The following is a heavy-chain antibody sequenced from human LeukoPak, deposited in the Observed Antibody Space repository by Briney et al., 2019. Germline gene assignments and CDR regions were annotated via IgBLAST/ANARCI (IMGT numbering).Heavy chain of an antibody. CDR3: ARAARAALYAFDI. V-gene: IGHV4-31*03. J-gene: IGHJ3*02. CDR1: GGSISSGGYY. D-gene: IGHD6-6*01. Sequence: SETLSLTCTVSGGSISSGGYYWSWIRQHPGKGLEWIGYIYYSGSTYYNPSLKSRVTISVDTCKNQFSLKLSSVTAADTAVYYCARAARAALYAFDIWGQGTMVTVSS. CDR2: IYYSGST.